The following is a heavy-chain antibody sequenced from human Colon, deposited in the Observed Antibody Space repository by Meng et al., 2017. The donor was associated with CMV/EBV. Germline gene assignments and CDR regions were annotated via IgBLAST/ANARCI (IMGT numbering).Heavy chain of an antibody. CDR1: YRFASFH. CDR2: LVPSGGAT. V-gene: IGHV1-46*01. CDR3: ARDRETSYDFWSGYRFDY. Sequence: YRFASFHMRWVRQAPGQGLGWMGKLVPSGGATTYAQKFQGRVTMTRDTSTGTVYMEMRSLEPVDTAVYYCARDRETSYDFWSGYRFDYWGQGALVTVSS. D-gene: IGHD3-3*01. J-gene: IGHJ4*02.